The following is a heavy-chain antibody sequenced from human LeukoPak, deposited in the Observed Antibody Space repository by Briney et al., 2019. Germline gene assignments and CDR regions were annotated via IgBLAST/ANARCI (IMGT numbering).Heavy chain of an antibody. J-gene: IGHJ6*03. CDR3: AISCSGGSCYSEGNYYMDV. D-gene: IGHD2-15*01. CDR1: GYTFTGYY. CDR2: INPNSGGT. Sequence: ASVKVSCKASGYTFTGYYMHWVRQAPGQGLEWMGWINPNSGGTNYAQKFQGRVTMTRDTSISTAYMELSRLSSDDTAVYYCAISCSGGSCYSEGNYYMDVWGKGTTVTVSS. V-gene: IGHV1-2*02.